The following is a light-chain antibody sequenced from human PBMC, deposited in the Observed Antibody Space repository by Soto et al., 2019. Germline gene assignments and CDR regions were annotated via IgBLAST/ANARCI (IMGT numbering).Light chain of an antibody. J-gene: IGKJ1*01. CDR2: HAS. V-gene: IGKV1-5*01. Sequence: DIHMTQSPSTLSASIGDKVTKTCRPSQTINNWLAWYQQKPGKAPNLLIYHASNLETGVPSRFSGSAFGTEFTLTISSLQPDDFATYYCQHYNSYPWTFGQGTKV. CDR1: QTINNW. CDR3: QHYNSYPWT.